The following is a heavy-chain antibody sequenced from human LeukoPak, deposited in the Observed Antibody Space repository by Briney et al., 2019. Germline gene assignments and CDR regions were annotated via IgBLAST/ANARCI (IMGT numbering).Heavy chain of an antibody. Sequence: ASVKVSCKASGYXFIGYYIHWVRQAPGQGLEWMGWINPNSGGTNYAQKFQGRVTMTRDTSISTVYMELSRLRSDDTAVYYCARDSRSSTSCLSIDDYWGQGTLVTVSS. J-gene: IGHJ4*02. V-gene: IGHV1-2*02. CDR3: ARDSRSSTSCLSIDDY. CDR2: INPNSGGT. D-gene: IGHD2-2*01. CDR1: GYXFIGYY.